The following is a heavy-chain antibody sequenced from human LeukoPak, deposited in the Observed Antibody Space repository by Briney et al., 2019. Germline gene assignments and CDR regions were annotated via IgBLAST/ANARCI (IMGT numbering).Heavy chain of an antibody. D-gene: IGHD3-22*01. V-gene: IGHV4-59*08. CDR1: GGSISGYY. CDR3: ARHCDYYDT. J-gene: IGHJ4*01. CDR2: TFYSGST. Sequence: SETLSLTCTVSGGSISGYYWSWIRQPPGKELEWIGYTFYSGSTNYSPSLKSRVTISVATSKNQFSLKLSSVTAADTALYFCARHCDYYDTWGHGTLVTVSS.